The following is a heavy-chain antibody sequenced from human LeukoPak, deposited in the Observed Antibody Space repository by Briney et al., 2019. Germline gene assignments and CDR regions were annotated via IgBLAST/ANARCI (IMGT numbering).Heavy chain of an antibody. J-gene: IGHJ4*01. D-gene: IGHD2/OR15-2a*01. Sequence: PGGSLRLSRTASGFTFSDYAMSWVRQAPGKGLEWVSGISGDGAFTYYGDSVKGRFTISRDNSKNTLYLQMNSLRGEDRAVYYCAERVYPRAFDYWGEGTPVTVSS. CDR2: ISGDGAFT. CDR3: AERVYPRAFDY. V-gene: IGHV3-23*01. CDR1: GFTFSDYA.